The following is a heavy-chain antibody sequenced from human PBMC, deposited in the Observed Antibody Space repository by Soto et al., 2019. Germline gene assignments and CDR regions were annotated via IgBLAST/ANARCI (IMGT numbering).Heavy chain of an antibody. CDR3: ARAPRRDGDNSFY. Sequence: QVQLVQSGAEVKKPGSSVKVSCKASGGTFSSYAISWVRQAPGQGLEWMGGIIPIFGTANYAQKFQGRVTITADESTRTAYRELSSLRSEETAVDYCARAPRRDGDNSFYWGQGTLVTVSS. J-gene: IGHJ4*02. CDR1: GGTFSSYA. V-gene: IGHV1-69*12. CDR2: IIPIFGTA.